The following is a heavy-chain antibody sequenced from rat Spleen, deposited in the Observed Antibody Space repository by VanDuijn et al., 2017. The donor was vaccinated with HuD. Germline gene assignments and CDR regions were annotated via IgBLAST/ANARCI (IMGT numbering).Heavy chain of an antibody. Sequence: EVQLVESGGGLVQPGRSMKLSCAASGFTFSSFPMAWVRQAPTKGLEWVASISTSGSRTYYPDSVKGRFTISRDNAKSTLYLEMNSLRSEDTATYYCARPDGYTYVMDAWGQGISVTVSS. V-gene: IGHV5-46*01. CDR3: ARPDGYTYVMDA. D-gene: IGHD1-4*01. CDR2: ISTSGSRT. J-gene: IGHJ4*01. CDR1: GFTFSSFP.